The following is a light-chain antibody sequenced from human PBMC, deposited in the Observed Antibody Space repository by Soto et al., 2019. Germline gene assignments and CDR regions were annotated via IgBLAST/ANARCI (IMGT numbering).Light chain of an antibody. CDR3: RQYAGSPRT. J-gene: IGKJ1*01. CDR1: QSVSSSY. Sequence: EIVLTQSPGTLSLSPGERATLSCRASQSVSSSYLAWYQQKPGQAPRLLMYGASSRATGIPDRFSGSGSGTDFTLTISRLEPEDFAVYYCRQYAGSPRTFGQGTKVDIK. V-gene: IGKV3-20*01. CDR2: GAS.